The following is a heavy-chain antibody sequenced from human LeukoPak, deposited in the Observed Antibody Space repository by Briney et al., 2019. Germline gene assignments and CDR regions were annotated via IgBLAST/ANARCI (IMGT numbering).Heavy chain of an antibody. Sequence: PGGSLRLSCAASGFTLRSSAMSWVRQAPGKGLEWVSAISGDGGTISYAASVRSRFTISRDNAKNTLFLQMSSLRAGDTALYYCAKELYGNPSGYWGQGTRVTVSS. CDR2: ISGDGGTI. J-gene: IGHJ4*02. V-gene: IGHV3-23*01. CDR1: GFTLRSSA. CDR3: AKELYGNPSGY. D-gene: IGHD2-8*01.